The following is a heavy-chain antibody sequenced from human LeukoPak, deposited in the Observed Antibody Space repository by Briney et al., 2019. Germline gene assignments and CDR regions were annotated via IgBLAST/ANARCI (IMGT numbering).Heavy chain of an antibody. CDR3: AREGSSGYYSDY. CDR2: ISSSSSYI. V-gene: IGHV3-21*01. J-gene: IGHJ4*02. CDR1: GFTFSSYA. Sequence: PGGSLRLSCAASGFTFSSYAMHWVRQAPGKGLEWVSSISSSSSYIYYADSVKGRFTISRDNAKNSLYLQMNSLRAEDTAVYYCAREGSSGYYSDYWGQGTLVTVSS. D-gene: IGHD3-22*01.